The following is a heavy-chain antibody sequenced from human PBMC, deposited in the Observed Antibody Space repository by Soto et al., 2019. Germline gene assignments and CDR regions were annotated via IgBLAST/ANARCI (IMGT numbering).Heavy chain of an antibody. CDR3: ARGQVVAAQH. V-gene: IGHV4-30-2*01. CDR1: GGSISSGGYS. CDR2: IYHSGST. Sequence: QLQLQESGSGLVKPSQTRSLTSAVSGGSISSGGYSWSWIRQPPGKGLEWIGYIYHSGSTYYNPSLKIRVTISVDRSKNQFSLKLGAVAAADTAVYYCARGQVVAAQHWGQGTLVTVSS. J-gene: IGHJ4*02. D-gene: IGHD2-15*01.